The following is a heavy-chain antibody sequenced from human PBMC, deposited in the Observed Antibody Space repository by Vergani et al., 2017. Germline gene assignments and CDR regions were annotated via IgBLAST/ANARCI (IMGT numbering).Heavy chain of an antibody. CDR3: ARRGRDGYNEVFFAEHFDY. Sequence: QVQLVQSGAEVKKPGASVKVSCKASGYTFTGYYMHWVRQAPGQGLEWMGWINPNSGGTNYAQKFQGRVTMTRDTSISTAYMELSRLRADDTAVYYCARRGRDGYNEVFFAEHFDYWGQGTLVTVSS. CDR2: INPNSGGT. V-gene: IGHV1-2*02. J-gene: IGHJ4*02. CDR1: GYTFTGYY. D-gene: IGHD5-24*01.